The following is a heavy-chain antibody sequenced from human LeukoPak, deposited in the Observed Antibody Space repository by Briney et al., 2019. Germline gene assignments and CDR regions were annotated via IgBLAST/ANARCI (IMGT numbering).Heavy chain of an antibody. CDR1: GFTFSSYA. D-gene: IGHD2-15*01. V-gene: IGHV3-23*01. CDR2: ISGSGGST. CDR3: ARYCSGGSCHTPYGMDV. J-gene: IGHJ6*02. Sequence: GGSLRLSCAASGFTFSSYAMSWVRQAPGKGLEWVSAISGSGGSTYYADSVKGRFTISRDNSKNTLYLQMNSLRAEDTAVYYCARYCSGGSCHTPYGMDVWGQGTTVTVSS.